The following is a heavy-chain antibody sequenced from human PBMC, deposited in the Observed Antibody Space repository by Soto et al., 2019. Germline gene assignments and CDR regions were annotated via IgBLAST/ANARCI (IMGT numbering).Heavy chain of an antibody. J-gene: IGHJ4*02. CDR3: YRGLAPGDY. CDR1: GYIFTNFY. CDR2: INPNGGST. V-gene: IGHV1-46*04. Sequence: QVQLVQPGAEVKKPGASVKFSCKASGYIFTNFYIHWVRQAPGQWLEWIGIINPNGGSTNYAQNLQGRATITRDTSTDTVYMELVSLRSKDTALYYCYRGLAPGDYWGQGTLITVSS. D-gene: IGHD1-26*01.